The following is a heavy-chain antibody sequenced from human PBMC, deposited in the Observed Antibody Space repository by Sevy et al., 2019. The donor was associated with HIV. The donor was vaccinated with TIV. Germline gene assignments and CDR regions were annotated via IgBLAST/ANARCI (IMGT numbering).Heavy chain of an antibody. V-gene: IGHV3-53*01. CDR2: IYSGGNT. Sequence: GGSLSLSCAASGFSVSTNYMSWVRQAPGKGLGWVSAIYSGGNTYYADSVNGRFTISRDNSKNTVYLQINSLRAEDTAVYYCARETLSGYNLWGQGTRVTVSS. CDR1: GFSVSTNY. D-gene: IGHD5-12*01. CDR3: ARETLSGYNL. J-gene: IGHJ4*02.